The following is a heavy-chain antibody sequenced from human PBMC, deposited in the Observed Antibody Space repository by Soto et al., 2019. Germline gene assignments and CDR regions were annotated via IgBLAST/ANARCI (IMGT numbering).Heavy chain of an antibody. CDR1: GGSISSYY. D-gene: IGHD2-8*02. CDR2: IYYSGST. Sequence: SETLSLTCTVSGGSISSYYWSWIRQPPGKGLEWIGYIYYSGSTNYNPSLKSRVTISVDTSKNQFSLKLSSVTAADTAVYYCARGNAGGYYYYYMDVWGKGTTVTVSS. V-gene: IGHV4-59*01. CDR3: ARGNAGGYYYYYMDV. J-gene: IGHJ6*03.